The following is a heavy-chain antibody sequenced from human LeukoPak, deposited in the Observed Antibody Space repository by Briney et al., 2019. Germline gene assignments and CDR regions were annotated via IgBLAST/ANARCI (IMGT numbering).Heavy chain of an antibody. CDR2: INPSGGST. V-gene: IGHV1-46*01. D-gene: IGHD3-22*01. CDR3: ARVGTRIDSSGYLTHDAFDI. J-gene: IGHJ3*02. Sequence: ASVKVSCKASGYTFTSYYMHWVRQAPGQGLEWMGIINPSGGSTSYAQKFQGRVTMTRDTSTSTVYMELSSLRSEDTAVYYCARVGTRIDSSGYLTHDAFDIWGQGTMVTVSS. CDR1: GYTFTSYY.